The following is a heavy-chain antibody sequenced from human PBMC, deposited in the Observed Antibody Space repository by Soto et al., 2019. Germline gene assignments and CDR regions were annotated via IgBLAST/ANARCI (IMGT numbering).Heavy chain of an antibody. J-gene: IGHJ4*02. Sequence: SVKVSCKDSGYTITSYSMHWVRQAPGQRLEWMGWINAGNGNTKYSQKFQGRVTITRDTSASTAYMELSSLRSEDTAVYYCARGITLPTPLDYWGQGTLVTVSS. CDR3: ARGITLPTPLDY. CDR2: INAGNGNT. CDR1: GYTITSYS. V-gene: IGHV1-3*01. D-gene: IGHD1-20*01.